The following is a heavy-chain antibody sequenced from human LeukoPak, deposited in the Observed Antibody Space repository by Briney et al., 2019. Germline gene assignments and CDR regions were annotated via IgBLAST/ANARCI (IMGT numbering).Heavy chain of an antibody. CDR1: DGSISSSSYY. CDR2: IYYSGST. Sequence: SETLSLTCTVSDGSISSSSYYWGWIRQPPGKGLEWVGSIYYSGSTYYNPSLKSRVTISVDTSKNQFSLKLSSVTAADRAVCCCARVEGIADTWGQATLVTVSS. CDR3: ARVEGIADT. D-gene: IGHD6-13*01. J-gene: IGHJ5*02. V-gene: IGHV4-39*07.